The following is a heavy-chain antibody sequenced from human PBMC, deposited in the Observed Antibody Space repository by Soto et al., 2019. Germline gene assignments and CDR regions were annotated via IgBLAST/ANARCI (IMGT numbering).Heavy chain of an antibody. CDR2: INAGNGNT. CDR1: GYTFTSYA. V-gene: IGHV1-3*01. Sequence: QVQLVQSGAEVKKPGASVKVSCKASGYTFTSYAMHWVRQAPVQRLEWMGWINAGNGNTKYSQKFQGRVTITRDTSASTAYMELSSLRSEDTAVYYCGRGEARQLGFDYWGQGTLVTVSS. J-gene: IGHJ4*02. D-gene: IGHD6-13*01. CDR3: GRGEARQLGFDY.